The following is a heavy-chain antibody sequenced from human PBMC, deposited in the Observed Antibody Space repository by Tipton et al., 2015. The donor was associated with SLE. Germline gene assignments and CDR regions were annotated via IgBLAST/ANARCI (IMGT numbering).Heavy chain of an antibody. J-gene: IGHJ5*02. CDR2: IYYSGST. CDR3: ARHGSKRDSVYYDFGFDP. V-gene: IGHV4-59*08. CDR1: GGSISSHY. D-gene: IGHD3-3*01. Sequence: TLSLTCTVSGGSISSHYWSWIRQPPGKGLEWIGYIYYSGSTNYNPSLKSRVTISLDTTKNQFSLKLSSVTAADTAVYYCARHGSKRDSVYYDFGFDPWGQGTLVTVSS.